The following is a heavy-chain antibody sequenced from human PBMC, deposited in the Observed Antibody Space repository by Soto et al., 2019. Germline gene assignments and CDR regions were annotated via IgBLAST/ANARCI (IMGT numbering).Heavy chain of an antibody. J-gene: IGHJ4*02. CDR1: GGSISSSSYY. CDR3: VRIYSYGRDYFDY. CDR2: IYYSGST. V-gene: IGHV4-39*01. D-gene: IGHD5-18*01. Sequence: SETLSLTCTVSGGSISSSSYYWGWIRQPPGKGLEWIGTIYYSGSTYYNPSLKSRVTISVDTSKNHFSLKLSSVTAADTAVYYCVRIYSYGRDYFDYWGQGTLVTVSS.